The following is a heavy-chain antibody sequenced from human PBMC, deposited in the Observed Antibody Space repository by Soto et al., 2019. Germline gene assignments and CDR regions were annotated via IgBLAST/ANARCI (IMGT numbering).Heavy chain of an antibody. Sequence: QVQLVQSGSEVKKPGASVKVSCKASGYPFSDNQIHWLRRAPGQGLEWMGRINPKSDDTNYAQKFQGRVTMTRDTSIDTAYLELTGLTSDDTATYYCARKHSLDYIRWGLDPWGQGTLGTVSS. J-gene: IGHJ5*02. CDR3: ARKHSLDYIRWGLDP. V-gene: IGHV1-2*02. CDR1: GYPFSDNQ. CDR2: INPKSDDT. D-gene: IGHD4-4*01.